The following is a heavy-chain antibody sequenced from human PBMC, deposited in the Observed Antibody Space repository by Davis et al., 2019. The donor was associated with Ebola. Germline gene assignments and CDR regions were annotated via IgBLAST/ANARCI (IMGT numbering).Heavy chain of an antibody. D-gene: IGHD3-22*01. Sequence: ETLSLTCTVSGGSISSYYWSWVRQAPGKGLEWVSVIYSGGTTNYADSVKGRFTISRHNSKNTLYLQINSLRAEDTAVYYCARGYYDSTGNRYFDFWGRGTLVTVSS. V-gene: IGHV3-53*04. J-gene: IGHJ2*01. CDR3: ARGYYDSTGNRYFDF. CDR2: IYSGGTT. CDR1: GGSISSYY.